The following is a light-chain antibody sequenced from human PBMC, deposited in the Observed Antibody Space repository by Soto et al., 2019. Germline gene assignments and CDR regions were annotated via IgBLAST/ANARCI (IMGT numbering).Light chain of an antibody. V-gene: IGLV2-11*01. CDR3: CSYAGSYTFV. CDR1: SSDIGGYNS. CDR2: DVS. J-gene: IGLJ1*01. Sequence: QSALTQSPSASGSPGQSVTISCTGTSSDIGGYNSVSWYQQHPGKAPKVMIYDVSKWPSGVPDRFSGSKSGNTASLTISGLQAEDEGDYYCCSYAGSYTFVFGTGTKLTVL.